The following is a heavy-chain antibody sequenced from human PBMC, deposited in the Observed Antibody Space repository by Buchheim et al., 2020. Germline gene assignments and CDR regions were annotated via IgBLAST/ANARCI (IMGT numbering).Heavy chain of an antibody. CDR2: MSHRGSP. J-gene: IGHJ6*03. CDR1: GGSFSAHY. CDR3: ARGGLLVRYQDYMDV. Sequence: QVQLQQWGAGLLKPSETLSLTCGVSGGSFSAHYSSWIRQSPGKGLEWIGEMSHRGSPKYNPSLKSRATISLDTSKNQFSLELRSVTAADTAVYYCARGGLLVRYQDYMDVWGKGTT. D-gene: IGHD2-2*01. V-gene: IGHV4-34*01.